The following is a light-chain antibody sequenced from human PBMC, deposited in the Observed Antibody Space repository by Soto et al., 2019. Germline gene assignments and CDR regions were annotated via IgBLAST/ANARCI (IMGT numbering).Light chain of an antibody. CDR3: QQLNSYSFT. Sequence: DIQLTQSPSFLSASVGDRVTITCRASQDISSNLAWYQQKPGKAPKLLIYGASTLQSGVPSRFSGSGSGTEFTLTISSLQPEDFATYYCQQLNSYSFTFGPGTKVDIK. V-gene: IGKV1-9*01. CDR1: QDISSN. CDR2: GAS. J-gene: IGKJ3*01.